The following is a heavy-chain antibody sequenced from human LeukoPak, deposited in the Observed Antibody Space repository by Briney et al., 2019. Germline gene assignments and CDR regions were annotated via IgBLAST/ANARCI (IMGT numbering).Heavy chain of an antibody. J-gene: IGHJ4*02. CDR3: AKSNTVTSPADY. CDR1: GFTFISYA. V-gene: IGHV3-23*01. D-gene: IGHD4-17*01. Sequence: GGSLRLSCAASGFTFISYAMSWVRQAPGKGLEWVSAISGSGGSTYYADSVKGRFTTSRDNSKNTLYLQMNSLRAEDTAVYYCAKSNTVTSPADYWGLGTLVTVSS. CDR2: ISGSGGST.